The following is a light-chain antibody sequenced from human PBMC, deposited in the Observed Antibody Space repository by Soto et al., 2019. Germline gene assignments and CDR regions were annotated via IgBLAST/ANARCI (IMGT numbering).Light chain of an antibody. Sequence: ESSTLTCRASQSVSNNYLAWYQQKPGQAPRLLIYGASNRATGIPDRFSGSGSGTDFTLTISRLETEDFAVYYCQQYGSSGTFGQGTKVDIK. CDR3: QQYGSSGT. CDR1: QSVSNNY. J-gene: IGKJ1*01. CDR2: GAS. V-gene: IGKV3-20*01.